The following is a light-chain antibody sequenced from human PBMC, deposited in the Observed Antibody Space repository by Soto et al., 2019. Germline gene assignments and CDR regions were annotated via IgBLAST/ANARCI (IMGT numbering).Light chain of an antibody. Sequence: SQSADTLSLPPGERATLSCRASQSVSSNYLAWYQQKPGQAPRLLIYGASSRATGVPDRFSGSGSGTDFTLTISRLEPEDFVVYFCQQYGSSPRTFGGGTKVDIK. V-gene: IGKV3-20*01. J-gene: IGKJ4*01. CDR3: QQYGSSPRT. CDR2: GAS. CDR1: QSVSSNY.